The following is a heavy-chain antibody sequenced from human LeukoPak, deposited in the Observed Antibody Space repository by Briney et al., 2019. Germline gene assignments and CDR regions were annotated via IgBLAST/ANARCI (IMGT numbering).Heavy chain of an antibody. D-gene: IGHD6-13*01. CDR3: ARGSAAGYRFDY. CDR1: GGXXXXXXW. Sequence: SETLSLTCAVXGGXXXXXXWWSWVRXPXXXXXXWIGEIYHSGSTNYNPSLKSRVTISVDKSKNQFSLKLSSVTAADTAVYYCARGSAAGYRFDYWGQGTLVTVSS. J-gene: IGHJ4*02. CDR2: IYHSGST. V-gene: IGHV4-4*02.